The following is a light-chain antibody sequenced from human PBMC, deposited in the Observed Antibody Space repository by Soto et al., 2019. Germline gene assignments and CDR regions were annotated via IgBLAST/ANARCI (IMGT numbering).Light chain of an antibody. Sequence: QSALTQPPSASGSPGQSVTISCTGTSSDCGGYNFVSWYQHFPGKAPKLIIYEVTKRPSGVPDRFSGSKSGTTASLTVSRLQTDDEADYYCRSYGGSNTFVFGTGTQVTVL. J-gene: IGLJ1*01. CDR3: RSYGGSNTFV. CDR2: EVT. CDR1: SSDCGGYNF. V-gene: IGLV2-8*01.